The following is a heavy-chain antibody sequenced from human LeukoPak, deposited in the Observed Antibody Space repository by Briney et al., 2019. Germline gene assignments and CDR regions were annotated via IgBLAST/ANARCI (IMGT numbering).Heavy chain of an antibody. D-gene: IGHD2-15*01. CDR2: IKRDGSEK. V-gene: IGHV3-7*04. Sequence: GGSLRLSCAASGFTFSSFWMSWVRQAPGKGLEWVANIKRDGSEKYYVDSVKGRFTVSRDNAENSLYLQMNSLRAEDTAVYYCARGYCSGGSCFSSTGNFDLWGRGTLVTVSS. CDR3: ARGYCSGGSCFSSTGNFDL. CDR1: GFTFSSFW. J-gene: IGHJ2*01.